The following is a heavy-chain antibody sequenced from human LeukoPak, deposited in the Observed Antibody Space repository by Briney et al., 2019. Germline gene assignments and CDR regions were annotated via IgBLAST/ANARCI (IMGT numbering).Heavy chain of an antibody. CDR2: ISSSGSTI. Sequence: GGSLRLSCAASGFTFSDYHMCWIRQAPGKGLEWVSYISSSGSTIYYADSVKGRFTISRDNAKNSLYLQMNSLRAEDTAVYYCARVSSFSTSSAEIDYWGQGTLVTVSS. CDR1: GFTFSDYH. D-gene: IGHD6-25*01. J-gene: IGHJ4*02. V-gene: IGHV3-11*04. CDR3: ARVSSFSTSSAEIDY.